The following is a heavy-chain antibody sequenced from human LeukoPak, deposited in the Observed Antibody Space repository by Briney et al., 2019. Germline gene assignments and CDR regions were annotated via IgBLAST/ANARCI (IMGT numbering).Heavy chain of an antibody. D-gene: IGHD3-3*01. Sequence: PSETLSRTCTVSGGSVSGYYWNWIRQPPGKGLEWIGFIHYSGLTVYSPSLQSRVTMSVDTSRNQFSLELRSVSAADTALYYCARDPPEDEWNSFDYWGQGTLVTVSS. J-gene: IGHJ4*02. V-gene: IGHV4-59*02. CDR2: IHYSGLT. CDR3: ARDPPEDEWNSFDY. CDR1: GGSVSGYY.